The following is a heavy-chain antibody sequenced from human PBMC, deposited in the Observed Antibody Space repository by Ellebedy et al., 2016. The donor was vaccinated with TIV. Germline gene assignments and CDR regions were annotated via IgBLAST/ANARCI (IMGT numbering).Heavy chain of an antibody. V-gene: IGHV1-58*01. D-gene: IGHD3-22*01. Sequence: SVKVSCXASGFTFTRSAVQWVRQARGQRPEGIGWIVVGSGNTNYAQKFQERVTITRDMSTRTAYMELSSLRSEDTAVYYCAKMVSRYYESSGYYPDYWGQGSLVIVSS. CDR1: GFTFTRSA. CDR2: IVVGSGNT. J-gene: IGHJ4*02. CDR3: AKMVSRYYESSGYYPDY.